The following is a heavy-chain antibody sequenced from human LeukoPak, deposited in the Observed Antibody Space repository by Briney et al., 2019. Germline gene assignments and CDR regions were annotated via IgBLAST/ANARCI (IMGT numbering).Heavy chain of an antibody. CDR3: ARVGLQYYYDSSGYPYYYYYYMDV. D-gene: IGHD3-22*01. CDR1: GGTFSSYA. J-gene: IGHJ6*03. CDR2: IIPIFGTA. V-gene: IGHV1-69*13. Sequence: GASVKVSCKASGGTFSSYAISWVRQAPGQGLEWMGGIIPIFGTANYAQKFQGRVTITADESTSTAYMELSSLRSEDTAVYYCARVGLQYYYDSSGYPYYYYYYMDVWGKGTTVTISS.